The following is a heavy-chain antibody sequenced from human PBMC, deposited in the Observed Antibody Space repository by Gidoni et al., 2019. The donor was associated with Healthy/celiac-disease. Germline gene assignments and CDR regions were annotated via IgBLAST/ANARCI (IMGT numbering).Heavy chain of an antibody. Sequence: EVQLLEYGGGLVQPGGSLRLSCAASGFTFSRYAMSWVRQAPGKGLEWVSCSSGIVGSTYYADSVKVTFTISRDNSKNTLYLQMNSLRAEDTAVYYCAKDGVVIEYYFDYWGQGTLVTVSS. CDR3: AKDGVVIEYYFDY. CDR2: SSGIVGST. V-gene: IGHV3-23*01. J-gene: IGHJ4*02. CDR1: GFTFSRYA. D-gene: IGHD3-3*01.